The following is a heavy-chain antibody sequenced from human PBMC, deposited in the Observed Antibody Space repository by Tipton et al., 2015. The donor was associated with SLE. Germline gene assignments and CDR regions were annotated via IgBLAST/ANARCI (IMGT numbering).Heavy chain of an antibody. J-gene: IGHJ5*02. D-gene: IGHD5-18*01. CDR1: GYSISSGYY. V-gene: IGHV4-38-2*02. CDR3: ARLHGYSYGLNWFDP. CDR2: IYHSTSA. Sequence: TLSLTCTVSGYSISSGYYWGWIRQPPGKGLEWIGSIYHSTSAYYKPSFKSRVTISIDTSKNQFSLRLTSVIAADTAVYYCARLHGYSYGLNWFDPWGQGTLISVSS.